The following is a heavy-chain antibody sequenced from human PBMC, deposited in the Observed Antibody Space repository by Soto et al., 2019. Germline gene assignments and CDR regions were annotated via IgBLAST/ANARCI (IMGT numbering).Heavy chain of an antibody. CDR3: ARHGITMVRGVDYYYYGMDV. CDR1: GYSFTSYW. CDR2: IYPGDSDT. D-gene: IGHD3-10*01. V-gene: IGHV5-51*01. J-gene: IGHJ6*02. Sequence: PGESLKISCKGSGYSFTSYWIGWVRQMPGKGLEWMGIIYPGDSDTRYSPSFQGQVTISADRSISTAYLQWSSLKASDTAMYYCARHGITMVRGVDYYYYGMDVWVQGTTVTVSS.